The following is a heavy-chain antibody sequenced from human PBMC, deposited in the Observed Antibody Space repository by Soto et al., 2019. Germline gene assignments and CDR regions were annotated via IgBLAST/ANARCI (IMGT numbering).Heavy chain of an antibody. Sequence: GGSLRLSCAASGFTFSDYYMSWIRQAPGKGLEWVSYISSSGSTIYYADSVKGRFTISRDNAKNSLYLQMNSLRAEDTAVYYCARYSGYARYYYYMDVWGKGTTVTVSS. V-gene: IGHV3-11*01. J-gene: IGHJ6*03. CDR2: ISSSGSTI. D-gene: IGHD5-12*01. CDR1: GFTFSDYY. CDR3: ARYSGYARYYYYMDV.